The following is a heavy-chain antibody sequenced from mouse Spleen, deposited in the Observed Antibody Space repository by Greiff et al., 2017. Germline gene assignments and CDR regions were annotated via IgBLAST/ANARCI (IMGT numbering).Heavy chain of an antibody. J-gene: IGHJ2*01. CDR3: ARRGYYSNYEDY. V-gene: IGHV1-64*01. CDR1: GYTFTSYW. CDR2: IHPNSGST. Sequence: QVQLQQPGAELVKPGASVKLSCKASGYTFTSYWMHWVKQRPGQGLEWIGMIHPNSGSTNYNEKFKSKATLTVDKSSSTAYMQLSSLTSEDSAVYYCARRGYYSNYEDYWGQGTTLTVSS. D-gene: IGHD2-5*01.